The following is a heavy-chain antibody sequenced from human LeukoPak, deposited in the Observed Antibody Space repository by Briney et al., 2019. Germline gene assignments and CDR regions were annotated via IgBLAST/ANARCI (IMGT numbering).Heavy chain of an antibody. D-gene: IGHD6-13*01. J-gene: IGHJ4*02. CDR1: GGSFSGYY. V-gene: IGHV4-34*01. Sequence: SETLSLTCAVYGGSFSGYYWSWIRQPPGKGLEWIGEINHSGSTHYSPSLKSRLSISVDPSKNQFSLKLSSVTAADTAVYYCAGGSWGRKIYFDYWGQGTLVTVSS. CDR3: AGGSWGRKIYFDY. CDR2: INHSGST.